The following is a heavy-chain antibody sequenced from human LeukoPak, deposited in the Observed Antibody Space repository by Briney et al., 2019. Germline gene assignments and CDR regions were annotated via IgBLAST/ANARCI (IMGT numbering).Heavy chain of an antibody. J-gene: IGHJ5*02. CDR3: ARDRYDFWSGYNWFDP. CDR1: GGSISSYY. CDR2: IYTSGST. D-gene: IGHD3-3*01. V-gene: IGHV4-4*07. Sequence: PSETLSLTCTVSGGSISSYYWSWIRQPPGKGLEWIGRIYTSGSTNYNPSLKSRVTMSVDTSKNQFSLKLSSVTAADTAVYYCARDRYDFWSGYNWFDPWGQGTLVTVSS.